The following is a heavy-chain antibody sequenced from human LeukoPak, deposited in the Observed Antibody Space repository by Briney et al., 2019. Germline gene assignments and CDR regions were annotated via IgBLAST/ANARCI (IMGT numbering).Heavy chain of an antibody. Sequence: GESLKISCKGSGYTFTNYWIGWVRQMPGKGLEWMGIIYPGDSDTRYSPSFQGQVTISADKSISTAYLQWSSLKASDTAMYYCARTYYDSSGYYSAYYFDYWGQGTLVTVSS. CDR1: GYTFTNYW. CDR2: IYPGDSDT. CDR3: ARTYYDSSGYYSAYYFDY. J-gene: IGHJ4*02. V-gene: IGHV5-51*01. D-gene: IGHD3-22*01.